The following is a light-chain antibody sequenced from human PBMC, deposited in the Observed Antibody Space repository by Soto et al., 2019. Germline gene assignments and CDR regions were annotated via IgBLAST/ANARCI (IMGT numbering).Light chain of an antibody. CDR3: QQYNNWPPGT. J-gene: IGKJ1*01. Sequence: EIVMTRAPATPSVSPGGRATLSCRASQSVSSNLAWYQQKPGQAPRLLIYGASTRATGIPARFSGSGSGTEFTLTISSLQSEDFAVYYCQQYNNWPPGTFGQGTKVDIK. V-gene: IGKV3-15*01. CDR2: GAS. CDR1: QSVSSN.